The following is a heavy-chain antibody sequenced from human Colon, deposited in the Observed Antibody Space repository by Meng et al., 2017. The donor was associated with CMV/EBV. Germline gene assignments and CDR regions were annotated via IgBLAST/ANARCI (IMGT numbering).Heavy chain of an antibody. CDR1: GGSFSTYH. J-gene: IGHJ5*02. V-gene: IGHV1-46*01. Sequence: SVKVSCKVPGGSFSTYHINWVRQAPGQGLEWMGIINPSGGRTTYAQKFQGRVIMTRDTSTNTVYMELSSLRSGDTAVYYCARDSHYTGYDPLDAEPWGQGTLVTVSS. CDR3: ARDSHYTGYDPLDAEP. CDR2: INPSGGRT. D-gene: IGHD5-12*01.